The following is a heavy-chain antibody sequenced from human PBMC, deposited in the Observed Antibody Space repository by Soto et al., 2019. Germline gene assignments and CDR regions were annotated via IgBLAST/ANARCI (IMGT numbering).Heavy chain of an antibody. CDR3: ARGVWWELREANDAFYI. J-gene: IGHJ3*02. CDR2: MNPNSGNT. CDR1: GYTFTSYD. V-gene: IGHV1-8*01. Sequence: ASVKVSCKASGYTFTSYDINWERQATGQGLEWMGWMNPNSGNTGYAQKFQGRVTMTRDTSISTAYMELSSLRSEDTAVYYCARGVWWELREANDAFYIWGQGTMVTV. D-gene: IGHD2-15*01.